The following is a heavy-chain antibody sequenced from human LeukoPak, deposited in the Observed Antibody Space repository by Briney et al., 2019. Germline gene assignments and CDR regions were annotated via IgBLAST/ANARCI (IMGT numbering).Heavy chain of an antibody. CDR1: GGTFSSYA. CDR3: ARDLGYYYDSSGYYYGKTGDAFDI. D-gene: IGHD3-22*01. CDR2: IIPIFGTA. J-gene: IGHJ3*02. Sequence: SVKVSCKASGGTFSSYAISWVRQAPGQGLEWMGRIIPIFGTANYAQKFQGRVTITTDESTSTAYMELSSLRSEDTAVYCCARDLGYYYDSSGYYYGKTGDAFDIWGQGTMVTVSS. V-gene: IGHV1-69*05.